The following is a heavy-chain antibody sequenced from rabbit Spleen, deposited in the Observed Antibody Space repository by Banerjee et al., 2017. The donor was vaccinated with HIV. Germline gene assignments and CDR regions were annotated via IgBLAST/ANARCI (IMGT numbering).Heavy chain of an antibody. CDR1: GFDFSRYY. V-gene: IGHV1S45*01. D-gene: IGHD1-1*01. Sequence: QEQLKESGGGLVQPGGSLKLSCKASGFDFSRYYMCWVRQAPGKGLEWIACINTATNKDVYATWAKGRFTISRTSSTTVTLQMTSLTAADTATYFCARNYVNAFDPWGPGTLVTVS. J-gene: IGHJ2*01. CDR2: INTATNKD. CDR3: ARNYVNAFDP.